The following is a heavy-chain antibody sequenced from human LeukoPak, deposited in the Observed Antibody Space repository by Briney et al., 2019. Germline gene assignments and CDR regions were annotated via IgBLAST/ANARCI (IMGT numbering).Heavy chain of an antibody. V-gene: IGHV3-30-3*01. CDR1: GFTFSSYP. CDR3: ARAPPPSDSSGYYLGYYFDY. Sequence: GGSLRLSCAASGFTFSSYPMHWVRQAPGKGLEGVAVISYDGSNKYYADSVKGRFTISRDNSKNTLYLQMNSLRDEDTAVFYCARAPPPSDSSGYYLGYYFDYWGQGTLVTVSS. J-gene: IGHJ4*02. D-gene: IGHD3-22*01. CDR2: ISYDGSNK.